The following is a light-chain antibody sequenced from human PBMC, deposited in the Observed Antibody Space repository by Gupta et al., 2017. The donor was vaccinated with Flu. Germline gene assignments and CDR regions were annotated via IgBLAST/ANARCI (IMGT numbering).Light chain of an antibody. Sequence: SALTQPASVSGSPGQSITISCTGTSSDVGTYNLVSWYQQDPGKAPKLIVSEVSKRASGVSNRFSGSKSGNTASLTISGLQAEDEADYYCCSDTTSSTYVFGTGTKVTVL. V-gene: IGLV2-23*02. CDR3: CSDTTSSTYV. CDR2: EVS. CDR1: SSDVGTYNL. J-gene: IGLJ1*01.